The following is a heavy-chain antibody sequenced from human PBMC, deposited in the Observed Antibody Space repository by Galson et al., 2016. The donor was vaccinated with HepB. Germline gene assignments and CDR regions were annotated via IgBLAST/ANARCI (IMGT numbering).Heavy chain of an antibody. CDR1: GFTFGDYA. CDR3: TRRIFGDSGMDV. CDR2: IRSKAHGGTT. V-gene: IGHV3-49*04. D-gene: IGHD3-3*01. J-gene: IGHJ6*02. Sequence: SLRLSCAGSGFTFGDYAMSWVRQAPGKGLEWVGFIRSKAHGGTTEYAASVKGRFTISRDDSKSIAYLQMNSLKTDDTAVYYCTRRIFGDSGMDVWGQGTTVTVSS.